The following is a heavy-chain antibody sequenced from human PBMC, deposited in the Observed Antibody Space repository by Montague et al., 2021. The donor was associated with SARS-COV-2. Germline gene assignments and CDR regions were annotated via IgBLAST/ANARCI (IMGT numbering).Heavy chain of an antibody. CDR1: GGSLSTYS. CDR3: ARLGDGVVPSPILGVGPYYSYYYMDV. CDR2: IHHGGST. Sequence: SETLSLTCAVHGGSLSTYSWKWIRQHPGKGLEWIGEIHHGGSTNYNPSLKSRVTISADTSKNQFSLKLTSVAAADTAVYYCARLGDGVVPSPILGVGPYYSYYYMDVWGKGTTVTVSS. V-gene: IGHV4-34*01. D-gene: IGHD3-10*01. J-gene: IGHJ6*03.